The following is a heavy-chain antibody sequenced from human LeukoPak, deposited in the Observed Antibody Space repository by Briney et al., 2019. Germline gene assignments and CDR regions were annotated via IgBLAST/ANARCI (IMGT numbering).Heavy chain of an antibody. V-gene: IGHV1-69*02. CDR2: IIPILGIA. CDR3: ARGQDYYDSSGYEY. CDR1: GGIFSSYT. J-gene: IGHJ4*02. Sequence: SVKVSCKASGGIFSSYTISWVRQAPGQGLEWMGRIIPILGIANYAQKFRGRVTITADKSTSTAYMELSSLRSEDTAVYYCARGQDYYDSSGYEYWGQGTLVTVSS. D-gene: IGHD3-22*01.